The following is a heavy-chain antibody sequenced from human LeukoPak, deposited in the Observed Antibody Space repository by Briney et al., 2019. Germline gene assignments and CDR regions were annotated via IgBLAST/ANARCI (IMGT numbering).Heavy chain of an antibody. J-gene: IGHJ6*02. CDR1: GSTFDDYA. Sequence: GGSLRLSCAASGSTFDDYAMHWVRQAPGKGLEWVSLISGDGGSTYYADSVKGRFTISRDNSKNSLYLQMNSLRTEDTALYYCAKDLLDIVVVPAASLGMDVWGQGTTVTVSS. CDR3: AKDLLDIVVVPAASLGMDV. CDR2: ISGDGGST. V-gene: IGHV3-43*02. D-gene: IGHD2-2*03.